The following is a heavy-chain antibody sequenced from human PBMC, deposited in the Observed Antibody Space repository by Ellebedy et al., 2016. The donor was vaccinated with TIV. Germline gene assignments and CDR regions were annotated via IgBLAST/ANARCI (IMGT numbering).Heavy chain of an antibody. V-gene: IGHV4-4*07. D-gene: IGHD6-19*01. CDR1: GGSISPHY. J-gene: IGHJ5*02. CDR2: IYTTGMT. Sequence: MPGGSLRLSCTVSGGSISPHYWNWIRQPAGKGLELLVRIYTTGMTNFNPSLRGRVTMSVDTSKDQFSLKLSSVTAADTAVYYCARAEAGTFDLWGQGTRGTVYS. CDR3: ARAEAGTFDL.